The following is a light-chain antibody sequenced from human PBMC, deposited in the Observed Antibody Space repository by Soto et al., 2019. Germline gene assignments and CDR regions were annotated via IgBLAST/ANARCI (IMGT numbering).Light chain of an antibody. Sequence: DIVMTQSPDSLAVSLGERATMNCKCSRSVLYKSNNKNHLAWYQQKPGQPPKLLIYWASTRKSGVPDRFSGSGSGTDFTLTITSLQSEDVAVYYCQQYHSDPTTFGQGTRLEIK. CDR1: RSVLYKSNNKNH. CDR2: WAS. J-gene: IGKJ5*01. V-gene: IGKV4-1*01. CDR3: QQYHSDPTT.